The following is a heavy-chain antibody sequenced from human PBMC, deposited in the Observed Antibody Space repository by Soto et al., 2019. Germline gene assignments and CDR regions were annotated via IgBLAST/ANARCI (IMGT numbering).Heavy chain of an antibody. CDR3: ATDCSGGSCYGASGMDV. D-gene: IGHD2-15*01. Sequence: GASVKVSFKASGGTFGRYAISWVRRAPGQSLEWMGQINAGFGATDLAQMFQGRVTITADKSTTTVYMELSSLRSDDTAVYYCATDCSGGSCYGASGMDVWGQGTTVTVSS. CDR2: INAGFGAT. J-gene: IGHJ6*02. V-gene: IGHV1-69*06. CDR1: GGTFGRYA.